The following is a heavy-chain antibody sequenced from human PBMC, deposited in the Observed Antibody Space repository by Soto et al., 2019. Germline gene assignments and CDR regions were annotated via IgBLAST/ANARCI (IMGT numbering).Heavy chain of an antibody. CDR2: INAGNGNT. Sequence: ASVKVSCKASGYTFTSYAMHWVRQAPGQRLEWMGWINAGNGNTKYSQKFQGRVTITRDTSASTAYMELSSLRSEDTAVYYCARDVNDYYYYYMDGWGKGTTVTVSS. CDR1: GYTFTSYA. V-gene: IGHV1-3*01. CDR3: ARDVNDYYYYYMDG. J-gene: IGHJ6*03. D-gene: IGHD1-1*01.